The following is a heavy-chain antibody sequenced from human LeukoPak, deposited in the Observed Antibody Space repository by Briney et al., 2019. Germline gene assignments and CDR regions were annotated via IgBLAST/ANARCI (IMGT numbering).Heavy chain of an antibody. D-gene: IGHD3-3*01. Sequence: SETLSLTCSVSGGSISSSSYYWGWIRQPPGKGLEWIGSIYYSGSTYYNPSLKSRVTISVDTSKNQFFLKLSSVTAADTAVYYCASPYYDFWSGHQNFYYYYMDVWGKGTTVTVSS. J-gene: IGHJ6*03. CDR3: ASPYYDFWSGHQNFYYYYMDV. CDR1: GGSISSSSYY. V-gene: IGHV4-39*01. CDR2: IYYSGST.